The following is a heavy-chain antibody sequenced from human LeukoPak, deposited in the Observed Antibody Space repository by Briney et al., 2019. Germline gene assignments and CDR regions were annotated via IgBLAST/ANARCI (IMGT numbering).Heavy chain of an antibody. J-gene: IGHJ4*02. CDR2: ISSSSSTK. CDR3: ARGGEDYYDSSAYYLFDY. CDR1: GFTFSSYW. Sequence: GGSLRLSCAASGFTFSSYWMHWVRQAPGKGLEWVSYISSSSSTKHYADSVKGRFTISRDNAKNSLYLQMNSLRDEDTAVYYCARGGEDYYDSSAYYLFDYWGQGILVTVSS. D-gene: IGHD3-22*01. V-gene: IGHV3-48*02.